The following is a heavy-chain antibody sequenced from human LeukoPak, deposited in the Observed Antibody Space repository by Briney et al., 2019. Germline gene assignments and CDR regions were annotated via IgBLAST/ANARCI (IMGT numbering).Heavy chain of an antibody. Sequence: ASVKASCKASGYTLTDYYVHWVRLAPGQGLEWMGWFNPNSGGTNYAQKFQGRVTMTRDTSISTAYMELSRLTSDDTGVYYCARGYAYFDYWGQGTLVTVSS. V-gene: IGHV1-2*02. D-gene: IGHD2-2*01. CDR3: ARGYAYFDY. CDR1: GYTLTDYY. CDR2: FNPNSGGT. J-gene: IGHJ4*02.